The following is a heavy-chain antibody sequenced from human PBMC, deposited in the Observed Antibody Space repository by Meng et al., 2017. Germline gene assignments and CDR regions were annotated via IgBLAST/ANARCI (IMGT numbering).Heavy chain of an antibody. D-gene: IGHD3-10*01. V-gene: IGHV1-69*06. CDR1: GSTLSSYA. J-gene: IGHJ5*02. Sequence: QVQLGQSGAEVKRAGSSGKAPCKSCGSTLSSYAISWVRQAPGQGLEWMGWISPIFGTANYAQKFQGRVTITADKSTSTAYMELSSLSSEDTAVYYCASLTGWFDPWGQGTLVTVSS. CDR3: ASLTGWFDP. CDR2: ISPIFGTA.